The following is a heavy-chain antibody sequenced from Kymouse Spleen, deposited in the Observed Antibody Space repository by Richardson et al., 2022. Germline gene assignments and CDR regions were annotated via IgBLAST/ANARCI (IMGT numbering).Heavy chain of an antibody. CDR3: AKDIGGWGFDY. D-gene: IGHD3-10*01,IGHD3-16*02. V-gene: IGHV3-9*01. J-gene: IGHJ4*02. Sequence: EVQLVESGGGLVQPGRSLRLSCAASGFTFDDYAMHWVRQAPGKGLEWVSGISWNSGSIGYADSVKGRFTISRDNAKNSLYLQMNSLRAEDTALYYCAKDIGGWGFDYWGQGTLVTVSS. CDR2: ISWNSGSI. CDR1: GFTFDDYA.